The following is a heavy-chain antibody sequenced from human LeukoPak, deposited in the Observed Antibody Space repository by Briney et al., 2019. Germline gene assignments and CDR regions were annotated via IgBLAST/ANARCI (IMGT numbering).Heavy chain of an antibody. Sequence: ASVKVSCKASGYSFTRNAIHWVRQAPGQRLEWMGWIDSDKGNTKHSQEFQGRVTFTRDTSASTVYMELSSLRSEDMAIYYCARGYSNGWYHDYWGQGTPVIVSS. V-gene: IGHV1-3*03. CDR2: IDSDKGNT. J-gene: IGHJ4*02. D-gene: IGHD6-19*01. CDR1: GYSFTRNA. CDR3: ARGYSNGWYHDY.